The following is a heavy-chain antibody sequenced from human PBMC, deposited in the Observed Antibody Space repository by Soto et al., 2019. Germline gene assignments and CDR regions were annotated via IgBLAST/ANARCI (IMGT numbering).Heavy chain of an antibody. CDR2: IYHSGST. CDR3: ATWRDSRSWYFDY. D-gene: IGHD6-13*01. V-gene: IGHV4-4*02. J-gene: IGHJ4*02. CDR1: GGSISSSNW. Sequence: KPSETLSLTCAVSGGSISSSNWWSWVRQPPGKGLEWIGEIYHSGSTNYNPSLKSRVTISVDKSKNQFSLKLTSVTAADTAVYYCATWRDSRSWYFDYWGQGTLVTVSS.